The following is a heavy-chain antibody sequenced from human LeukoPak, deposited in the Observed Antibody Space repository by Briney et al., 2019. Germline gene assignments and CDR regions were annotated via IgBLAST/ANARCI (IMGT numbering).Heavy chain of an antibody. CDR1: GFTFSSYS. V-gene: IGHV3-21*01. J-gene: IGHJ4*02. D-gene: IGHD6-19*01. Sequence: GGSLRLSCAASGFTFSSYSMSWVRQAPGKGLEWVSSISSGTSYIYYADSVEGRFTISRDNAKNSLYLQMNSLRAEDTAVYYCARDMTVAGPHFDYWGQGTLVTVSS. CDR3: ARDMTVAGPHFDY. CDR2: ISSGTSYI.